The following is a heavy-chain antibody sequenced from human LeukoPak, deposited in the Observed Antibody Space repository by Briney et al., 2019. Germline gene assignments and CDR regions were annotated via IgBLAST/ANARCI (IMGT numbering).Heavy chain of an antibody. CDR2: ISNDASNK. J-gene: IGHJ4*02. V-gene: IGHV3-30*18. CDR3: AKDAGHCSGGSCYSQDY. Sequence: GGSLRLSCAASGFTFSTYGMHWVRQAPGKGPELVAVISNDASNKYHADSVRGRFTSSSDNSQNTLYLQLNSLSAEDTAVYYCAKDAGHCSGGSCYSQDYWGQGTLVTVSS. CDR1: GFTFSTYG. D-gene: IGHD2-15*01.